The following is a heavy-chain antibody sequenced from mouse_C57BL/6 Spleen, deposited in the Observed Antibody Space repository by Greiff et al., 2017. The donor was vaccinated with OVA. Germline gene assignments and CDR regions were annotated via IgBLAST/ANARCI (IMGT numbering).Heavy chain of an antibody. V-gene: IGHV3-6*01. Sequence: EVQLQESGPGLVKPSQSLSLTCSVTGYSITSGYYWNWIRQFPGNKLEWMGYISYDGSNNYNPSLKNRISITRDTSKNQFFLKLNSVTTEDTATYYCARGNPLYFDVWGTGTTVTVSS. CDR1: GYSITSGYY. CDR3: ARGNPLYFDV. CDR2: ISYDGSN. J-gene: IGHJ1*03. D-gene: IGHD2-1*01.